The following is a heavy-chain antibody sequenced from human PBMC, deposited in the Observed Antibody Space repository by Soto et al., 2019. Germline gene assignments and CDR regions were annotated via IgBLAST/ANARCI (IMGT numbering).Heavy chain of an antibody. CDR1: GFTVSSNY. CDR2: IYSGGST. CDR3: ARGFDPYYFDY. Sequence: EVQLVESGGGLVQPGGSLRLSCVASGFTVSSNYMSWVRQAPGKGLEWVSVIYSGGSTYYADSVKGRFTTSRHNSNNTLFLQMNSLRAEDTAVYYGARGFDPYYFDYWGQGTLVTVSS. V-gene: IGHV3-53*04. D-gene: IGHD3-9*01. J-gene: IGHJ4*02.